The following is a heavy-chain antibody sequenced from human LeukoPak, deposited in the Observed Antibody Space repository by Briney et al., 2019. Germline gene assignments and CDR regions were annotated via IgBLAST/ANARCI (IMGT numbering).Heavy chain of an antibody. CDR3: AKERGAVAGTLFDY. D-gene: IGHD6-19*01. CDR1: GFTFSNHA. V-gene: IGHV3-23*01. J-gene: IGHJ4*02. CDR2: ISASGGTT. Sequence: AGGSLRLSCAASGFTFSNHAMSWVRQAPGKGLEWVSLISASGGTTYYADSVKGRFTISRDNSKNTLYVQMNSLRVEDTAVYYCAKERGAVAGTLFDYWGQGTLVTVSS.